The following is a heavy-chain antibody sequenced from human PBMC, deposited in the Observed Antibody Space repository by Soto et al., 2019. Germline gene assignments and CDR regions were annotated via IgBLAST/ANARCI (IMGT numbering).Heavy chain of an antibody. V-gene: IGHV1-69*01. CDR3: GASWAWNAGRGGHYFDS. D-gene: IGHD1-1*01. Sequence: QVQLVQSGAEVKKPGSSVKVSCKASGGTFSSYAISWVRQAPGQGLEWMGGIIPIFGTANYAQKFQGRVTITADDSTGTVYMGISGLCSEDTAVDYCGASWAWNAGRGGHYFDSCGLGTLVTVSS. CDR2: IIPIFGTA. CDR1: GGTFSSYA. J-gene: IGHJ4*02.